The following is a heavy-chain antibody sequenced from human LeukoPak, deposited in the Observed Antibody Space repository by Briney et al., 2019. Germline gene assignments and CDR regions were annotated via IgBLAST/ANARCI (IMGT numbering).Heavy chain of an antibody. CDR3: AKVRNSNTRYFGL. Sequence: PGGSLRLSCAASGFTFSSYAMSWVRQAPGKGLEGVSAISGSGANTYFADSVKGRFTISRDNSKNTLYLQMNSLRAEDTAVYYCAKVRNSNTRYFGLWGRGTLVTLSS. CDR2: ISGSGANT. CDR1: GFTFSSYA. D-gene: IGHD2-15*01. V-gene: IGHV3-23*01. J-gene: IGHJ2*01.